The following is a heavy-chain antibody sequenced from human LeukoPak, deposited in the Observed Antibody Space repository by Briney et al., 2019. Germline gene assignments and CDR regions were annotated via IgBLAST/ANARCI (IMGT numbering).Heavy chain of an antibody. CDR2: ISAYNGNT. Sequence: ASVKVSCKASGYTFTSYGISWVRQAPGQGLEWMGWISAYNGNTNYAQKLQGRVTMTTDTSTSTAYMELRSLRSDDTAVYYCARDVGTMVPGRNPIHGGYWGQGTLVTVSS. V-gene: IGHV1-18*01. D-gene: IGHD3-10*01. J-gene: IGHJ4*02. CDR3: ARDVGTMVPGRNPIHGGY. CDR1: GYTFTSYG.